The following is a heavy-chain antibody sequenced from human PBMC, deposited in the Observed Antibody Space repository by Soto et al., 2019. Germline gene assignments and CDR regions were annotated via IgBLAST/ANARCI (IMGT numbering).Heavy chain of an antibody. Sequence: GASVKVSCKASGYTFTSYGNSWVRQAPGQGLEWMGWISAYNGNTNYAQKLQGRVTMTTDTSTSTAYMELRSLRSDDTAVYYCARVTANQYYYYMDVWGKGTTVTVS. CDR1: GYTFTSYG. D-gene: IGHD3-16*01. V-gene: IGHV1-18*01. CDR3: ARVTANQYYYYMDV. CDR2: ISAYNGNT. J-gene: IGHJ6*03.